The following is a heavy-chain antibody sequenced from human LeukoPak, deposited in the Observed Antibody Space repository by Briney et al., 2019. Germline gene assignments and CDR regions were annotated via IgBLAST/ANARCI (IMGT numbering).Heavy chain of an antibody. CDR3: ARESRGTGGTTAFDC. Sequence: GGSLRLSCTPSVFAFSNHEMTWVRQASGKGLEWVSHIGRSGDKTYYADSVKGRFTISRDNSKNTVYLQMNSLRVEDTAVYYCARESRGTGGTTAFDCWGQGTLVTVSS. V-gene: IGHV3-23*01. CDR1: VFAFSNHE. CDR2: IGRSGDKT. J-gene: IGHJ4*02. D-gene: IGHD1-1*01.